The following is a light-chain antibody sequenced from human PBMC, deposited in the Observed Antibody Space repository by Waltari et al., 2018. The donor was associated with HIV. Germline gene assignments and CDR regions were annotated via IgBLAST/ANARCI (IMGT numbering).Light chain of an antibody. CDR1: QSIGDN. CDR3: HQSKSLPGT. J-gene: IGKJ1*01. V-gene: IGKV6-21*01. Sequence: EIVLTQSPDFQSVTPKESVTITCRTSQSIGDNLHWSQQKPGQSPQLLIKYAYQSFSGVPSRFSGSGSGTVFTLTINGLEAEDAATYYCHQSKSLPGTFGQGTKVEIK. CDR2: YAY.